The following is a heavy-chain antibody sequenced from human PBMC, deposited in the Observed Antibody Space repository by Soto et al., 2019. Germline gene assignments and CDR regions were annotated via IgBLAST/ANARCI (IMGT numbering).Heavy chain of an antibody. J-gene: IGHJ4*02. CDR1: RATFSSSG. D-gene: IGHD5-18*01. V-gene: IGHV1-69*01. CDR3: AGSGYSYGPIFD. CDR2: FIPIFGTA. Sequence: QVQLEQSGAEMKKPGSSVKVSCKASRATFSSSGFSWVRRAPGQGLEWMGGFIPIFGTANYAPNFQGRVSITADESTGMVYMDLSSLRSDDTAVYYCAGSGYSYGPIFDWGQGTLVSVSS.